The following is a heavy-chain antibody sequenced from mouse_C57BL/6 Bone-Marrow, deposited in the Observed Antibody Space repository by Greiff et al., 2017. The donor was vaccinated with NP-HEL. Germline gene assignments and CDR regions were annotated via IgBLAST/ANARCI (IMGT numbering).Heavy chain of an antibody. Sequence: LVESGAELVKPGASVKISCKASGYAFSSYWMNWVKQRPGKGLEWIGQIYPGDGDTNYNGKFKGKATLTADKSSSTAYMQLSSLTSEDSAVYFCARGITTVVYFDYWGQGTTLTVSS. CDR3: ARGITTVVYFDY. J-gene: IGHJ2*01. CDR2: IYPGDGDT. CDR1: GYAFSSYW. V-gene: IGHV1-80*01. D-gene: IGHD1-1*01.